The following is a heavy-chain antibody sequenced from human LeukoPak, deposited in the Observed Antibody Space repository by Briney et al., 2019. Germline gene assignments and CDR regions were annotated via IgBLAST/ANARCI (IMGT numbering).Heavy chain of an antibody. D-gene: IGHD2-2*01. CDR3: AKDAVNCSGTSCSYGMDV. Sequence: GGSLRLSCAASGFTFSNYAIPWVRQAPGKGLEWVAFISYDGNDKYYAESVKGRFTTSRDNSDNTLYLQMHSLRPEDTAVYSCAKDAVNCSGTSCSYGMDVWGQGTTVTVSS. CDR1: GFTFSNYA. J-gene: IGHJ6*02. V-gene: IGHV3-30*18. CDR2: ISYDGNDK.